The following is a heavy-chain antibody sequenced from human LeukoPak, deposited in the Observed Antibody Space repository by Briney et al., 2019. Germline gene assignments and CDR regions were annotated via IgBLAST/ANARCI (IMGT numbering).Heavy chain of an antibody. CDR1: GFPFGSYV. V-gene: IGHV3-48*02. D-gene: IGHD3-9*01. Sequence: GGSLRLSCEGSGFPFGSYVMSWVRQAPGKGLERIAYINHNAEMIFYPDFVKGRFTISRDNPKKSLYLQMNALRYEDTAIYYCARDHDWAFDLWGQGTLVTVSS. J-gene: IGHJ4*02. CDR3: ARDHDWAFDL. CDR2: INHNAEMI.